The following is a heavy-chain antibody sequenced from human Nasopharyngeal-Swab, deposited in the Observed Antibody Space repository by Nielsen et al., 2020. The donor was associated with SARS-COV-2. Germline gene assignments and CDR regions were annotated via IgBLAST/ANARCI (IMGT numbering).Heavy chain of an antibody. CDR3: ARVRGGSYQAAFDI. V-gene: IGHV3-30*04. CDR2: ISYDGSNK. Sequence: GESLKISCAASGFTFSSYAMHWVRQAPGKGPEWVAVISYDGSNKYYADSVKGRFTISRDNSKNTLYLQMNSLRAEDTAVYYCARVRGGSYQAAFDIWGQGTMVTVSS. J-gene: IGHJ3*02. D-gene: IGHD1-26*01. CDR1: GFTFSSYA.